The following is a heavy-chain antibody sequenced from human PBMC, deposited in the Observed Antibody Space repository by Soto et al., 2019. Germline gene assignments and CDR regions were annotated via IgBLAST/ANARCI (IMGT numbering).Heavy chain of an antibody. CDR2: INHSGST. CDR3: ARGEEGYSGPYYYYYMDV. V-gene: IGHV4-34*01. CDR1: GGSFSGYY. Sequence: SETLSLTCAVYGGSFSGYYWSWIRQPPGKGLEWIGEINHSGSTNYNPSLKSRVTISVDTSKTQFSLKLSSVTAADTAVYYCARGEEGYSGPYYYYYMDVWGKGTTVTVSS. D-gene: IGHD5-12*01. J-gene: IGHJ6*03.